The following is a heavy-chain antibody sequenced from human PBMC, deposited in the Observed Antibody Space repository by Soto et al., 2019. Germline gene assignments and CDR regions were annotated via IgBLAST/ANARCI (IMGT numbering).Heavy chain of an antibody. J-gene: IGHJ4*02. D-gene: IGHD3-22*01. CDR1: GGTFSSYA. CDR3: ARNSIPEGGPYYYDSSGYYDY. Sequence: GASVKVSCKASGGTFSSYAISWVRQAPGQGXEWMGGIIPIFGTANYAQKFQGRVTITADESTSTAYMELSSLRSEDTAVYYCARNSIPEGGPYYYDSSGYYDYWGQGTLVTVSS. CDR2: IIPIFGTA. V-gene: IGHV1-69*13.